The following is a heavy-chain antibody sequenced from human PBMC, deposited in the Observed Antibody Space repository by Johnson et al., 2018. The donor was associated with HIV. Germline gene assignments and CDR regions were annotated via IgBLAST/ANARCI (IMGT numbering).Heavy chain of an antibody. Sequence: QVQLVESGGGVVQPGGSLRLSCAASGFTFSSYGMHWVRQAPGKGLEWVAFIRYDGSNKYYADSVKGRFTISRDNSKNTLYLQMNSLRAEDTAVYYCAKDPGRRYPHAFYIWGQGTMVTVSS. CDR1: GFTFSSYG. V-gene: IGHV3-30*02. J-gene: IGHJ3*02. CDR2: IRYDGSNK. D-gene: IGHD1-1*01. CDR3: AKDPGRRYPHAFYI.